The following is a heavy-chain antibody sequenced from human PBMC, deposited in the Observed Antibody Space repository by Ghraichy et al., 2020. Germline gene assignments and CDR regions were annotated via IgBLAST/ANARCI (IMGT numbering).Heavy chain of an antibody. J-gene: IGHJ3*02. V-gene: IGHV3-49*03. CDR3: TRDRSWSGLQDAFDI. Sequence: GGSLRLSCTASGFTFGDYAMSWFRQAPGKGLEWVGFIRSKAYGGTTEYAASVKGRFTISRDDSKSIAYLQMNSLKTEDTAVYYCTRDRSWSGLQDAFDIWGQGTMVTGSS. CDR2: IRSKAYGGTT. D-gene: IGHD3-3*01. CDR1: GFTFGDYA.